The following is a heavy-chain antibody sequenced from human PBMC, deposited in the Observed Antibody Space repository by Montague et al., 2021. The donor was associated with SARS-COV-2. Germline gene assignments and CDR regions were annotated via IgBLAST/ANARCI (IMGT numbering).Heavy chain of an antibody. J-gene: IGHJ3*02. V-gene: IGHV4-4*07. CDR3: ASPTYYYDSSGSDAFDI. CDR2: IYSSGST. D-gene: IGHD3-22*01. CDR1: GGSISSYY. Sequence: SETLSLTCTVSGGSISSYYWSWIRQPAGKGLEWIGRIYSSGSTNYNPSLKSRVTMSVDTSKNQFSLKLSSVTAADTAVYYCASPTYYYDSSGSDAFDIWGQGTMVTVSS.